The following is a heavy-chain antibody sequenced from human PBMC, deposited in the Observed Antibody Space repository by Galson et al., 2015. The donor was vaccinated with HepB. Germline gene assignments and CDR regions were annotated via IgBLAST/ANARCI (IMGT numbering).Heavy chain of an antibody. CDR2: ISGSGGST. V-gene: IGHV3-23*01. CDR1: GFTFSSYA. CDR3: ASLMEEWLLFEASYPDY. D-gene: IGHD3-3*01. Sequence: SLRLSCAASGFTFSSYAMSWVRQAPGKGLEWVSAISGSGGSTYYADSVKGRFTISRDNSKNTLYLQMNSLRAEDTAVYYCASLMEEWLLFEASYPDYWGQGTLVTVSS. J-gene: IGHJ4*02.